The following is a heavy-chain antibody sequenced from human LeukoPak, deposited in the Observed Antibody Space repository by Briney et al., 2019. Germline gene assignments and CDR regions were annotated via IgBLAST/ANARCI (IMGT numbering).Heavy chain of an antibody. J-gene: IGHJ6*03. CDR2: IWYDGSNK. V-gene: IGHV3-33*06. D-gene: IGHD1-26*01. CDR1: GFTFSSYG. CDR3: AKERGSGRDYYYYYMDV. Sequence: PGGSLRLSCAASGFTFSSYGMRWVRQAPGKGLEWVAVIWYDGSNKYYADSVKGRFTISRDNSKNTLYLQMNSLRAEDTAVYYCAKERGSGRDYYYYYMDVWGKGTTVTVSS.